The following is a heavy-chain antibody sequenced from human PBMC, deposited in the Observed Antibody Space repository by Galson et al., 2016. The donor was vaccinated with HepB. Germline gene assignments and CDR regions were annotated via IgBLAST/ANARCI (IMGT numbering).Heavy chain of an antibody. Sequence: SLRLSCAASGFTFFHSALTWIRQAPGKGLEWVSTISGNGGETFYADSVRGRFTISRDNSWNTLSLQMNSLRAEDTALYYCAKGGHYSPFDPWGQGTLVTVSS. V-gene: IGHV3-23*01. CDR2: ISGNGGET. D-gene: IGHD2-21*01. CDR1: GFTFFHSA. J-gene: IGHJ5*02. CDR3: AKGGHYSPFDP.